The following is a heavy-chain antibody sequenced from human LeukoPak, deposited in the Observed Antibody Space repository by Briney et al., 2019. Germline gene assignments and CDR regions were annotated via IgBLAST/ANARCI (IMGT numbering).Heavy chain of an antibody. CDR1: GFTVSSNY. Sequence: PGGSLRLSCAASGFTVSSNYMSWVRQAPGKGLEWVSVIYSGGSTYYSDSVKGRFTISRDNSKNTLYLQMNSLRAEDTAVYYCAKDRQTLLRYFDWSYYYYGMDVWGQGTTVTVSS. CDR2: IYSGGST. D-gene: IGHD3-9*01. V-gene: IGHV3-53*05. CDR3: AKDRQTLLRYFDWSYYYYGMDV. J-gene: IGHJ6*02.